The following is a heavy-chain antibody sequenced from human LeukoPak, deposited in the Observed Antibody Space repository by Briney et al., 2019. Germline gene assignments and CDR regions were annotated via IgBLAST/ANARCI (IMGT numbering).Heavy chain of an antibody. CDR3: AKDRSSSWTWTIDY. V-gene: IGHV3-30*18. Sequence: PGGSLRLSCAASGFAFSSNGMHWVRRAPGKGLEWVALISYDGSNRYYADSVKGRFTISRDNSKNTLYLQMNSLRAEDTAVYYCAKDRSSSWTWTIDYWGQGTLVTVSS. D-gene: IGHD6-13*01. CDR2: ISYDGSNR. J-gene: IGHJ4*02. CDR1: GFAFSSNG.